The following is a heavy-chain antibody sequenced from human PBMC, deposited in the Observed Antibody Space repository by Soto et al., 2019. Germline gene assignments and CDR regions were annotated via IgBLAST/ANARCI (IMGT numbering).Heavy chain of an antibody. J-gene: IGHJ4*02. V-gene: IGHV4-59*01. CDR1: GGSISSYY. Sequence: SETLSLTCAVSGGSISSYYWSWIRQPPGKGLEWIGYIFYSGSTNYNPSLKSRVTISVDTSKNQFSLKLSSVTAADTAVYYCARDGYYYDSSGYQRVYYFDYWGQGTLVTVSS. D-gene: IGHD3-22*01. CDR3: ARDGYYYDSSGYQRVYYFDY. CDR2: IFYSGST.